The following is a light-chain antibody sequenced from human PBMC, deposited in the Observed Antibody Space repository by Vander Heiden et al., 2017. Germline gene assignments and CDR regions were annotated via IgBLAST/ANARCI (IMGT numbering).Light chain of an antibody. CDR3: AAWDDSLKAWV. V-gene: IGLV1-44*01. CDR2: SNN. J-gene: IGLJ3*02. CDR1: SSNIGSNA. Sequence: QSVLTQPPSASATPGQRVTISCSGSSSNIGSNAVSWYQQLPGMAPKFLIFSNNQRPSGVPDRFSGSKSGTSASLAISGLQSEDEADYYCAAWDDSLKAWVFGRGTKLTVL.